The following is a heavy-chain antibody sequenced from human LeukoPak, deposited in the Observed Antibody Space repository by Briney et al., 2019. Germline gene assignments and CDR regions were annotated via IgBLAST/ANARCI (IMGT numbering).Heavy chain of an antibody. J-gene: IGHJ3*02. CDR2: ISYDGSNK. CDR1: GFTFSSYA. Sequence: GRSLRLSCAASGFTFSSYAMHWVRQAPGKGLEWVAVISYDGSNKYYADSVKGRFTISRDNSKNTLYLQMNSLRAEDTAVYYCARDYDSSSLDAFDIWGQGTMVTVSS. V-gene: IGHV3-30*01. CDR3: ARDYDSSSLDAFDI. D-gene: IGHD3-22*01.